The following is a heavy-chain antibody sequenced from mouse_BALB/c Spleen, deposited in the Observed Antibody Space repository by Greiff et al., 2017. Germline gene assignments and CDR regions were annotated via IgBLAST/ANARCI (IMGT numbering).Heavy chain of an antibody. D-gene: IGHD1-1*01. J-gene: IGHJ4*01. V-gene: IGHV5-9-3*01. Sequence: EVKLVESGGGLVKPGGSLKLSCAASGFTFSSYAMSWVRQTPEKRLEWVATISSGGSYTYYPDSVKGRFTISRDNAKNTLYLQMSSLRSEDTAMYYCARKGTTRAMDYWGQGTSVTVSS. CDR3: ARKGTTRAMDY. CDR2: ISSGGSYT. CDR1: GFTFSSYA.